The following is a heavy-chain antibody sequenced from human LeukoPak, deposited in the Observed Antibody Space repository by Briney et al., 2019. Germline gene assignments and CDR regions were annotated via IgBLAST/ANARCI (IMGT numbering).Heavy chain of an antibody. V-gene: IGHV4-59*01. CDR1: GGSISSYY. Sequence: SETLSLTCTVSGGSISSYYWSWIRQPPGKGLEWIGYIYYSGSTNYNPSLKSRVTISVDTSKNQFSLKLSSVTAADTAVYYCARGYYDSSGYPTSAFDIWGQGTMVTVSS. J-gene: IGHJ3*02. D-gene: IGHD3-22*01. CDR3: ARGYYDSSGYPTSAFDI. CDR2: IYYSGST.